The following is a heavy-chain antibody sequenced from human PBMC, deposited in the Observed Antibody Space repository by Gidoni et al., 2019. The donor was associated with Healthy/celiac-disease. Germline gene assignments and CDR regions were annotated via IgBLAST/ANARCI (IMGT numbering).Heavy chain of an antibody. CDR2: TYYSGST. Sequence: QVQLQESGPGLVKPSQTLSLTCTVSGGPISSGGYYWSWIRQHQGKGLEWIGYTYYSGSTYYNPSLKSRVTISVDTSKNQFSLKLSSVTAADTAVYYCAREIVSGSQYFDYWGQGTLVTVSS. V-gene: IGHV4-31*03. CDR3: AREIVSGSQYFDY. CDR1: GGPISSGGYY. J-gene: IGHJ4*02. D-gene: IGHD1-26*01.